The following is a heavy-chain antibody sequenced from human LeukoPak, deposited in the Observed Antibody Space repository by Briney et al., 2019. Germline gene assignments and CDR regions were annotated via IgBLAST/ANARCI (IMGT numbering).Heavy chain of an antibody. J-gene: IGHJ4*02. Sequence: GGSLRLSCAASGFTFSSYGMHWVRQAPGKGLEWVAFIRYDGSNKYYADSVKGRFTISRDNSKNTLYLQMNSLRAEDTAVYYCARGDLSGYSSGWYFDYWGQGTLVTVSS. D-gene: IGHD6-19*01. V-gene: IGHV3-30*02. CDR1: GFTFSSYG. CDR3: ARGDLSGYSSGWYFDY. CDR2: IRYDGSNK.